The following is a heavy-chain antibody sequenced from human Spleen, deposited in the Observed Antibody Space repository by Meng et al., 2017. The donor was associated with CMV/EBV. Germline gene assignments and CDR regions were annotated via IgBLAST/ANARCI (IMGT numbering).Heavy chain of an antibody. CDR3: ARVSHYYYYAMDV. J-gene: IGHJ6*02. CDR1: AFTFRSYE. CDR2: ISSSGSSV. V-gene: IGHV3-48*03. Sequence: GGSLRLSCAASAFTFRSYEMNWVRQTPGKGPEWLSYISSSGSSVYYADSVRGRFTISRDNAKNSLYLQMNSLRAEDTAVYYCARVSHYYYYAMDVWGQGTTVTVSS.